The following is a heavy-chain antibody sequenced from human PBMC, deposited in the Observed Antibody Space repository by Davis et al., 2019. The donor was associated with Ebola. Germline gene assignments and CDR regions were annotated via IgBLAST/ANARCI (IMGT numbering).Heavy chain of an antibody. V-gene: IGHV4-61*08. Sequence: MPSETLSLTCAVSGGSISSGGYYWSWIRQPPGKGLEWIGYIYYSGSTNYNPSLKSRVTISVDTSKNQFSLKLSSVTAADTAVYYCARDPGSGGWYPYYYYGMDVWGQGTTVTVSS. CDR3: ARDPGSGGWYPYYYYGMDV. D-gene: IGHD6-19*01. J-gene: IGHJ6*02. CDR2: IYYSGST. CDR1: GGSISSGGYY.